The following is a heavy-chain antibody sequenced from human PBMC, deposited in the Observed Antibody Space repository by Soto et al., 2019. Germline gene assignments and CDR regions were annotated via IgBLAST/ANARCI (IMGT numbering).Heavy chain of an antibody. CDR2: IWYDGSNK. CDR3: ARVLYDSGGYSLDY. V-gene: IGHV3-33*01. D-gene: IGHD3-22*01. Sequence: QVQLVESGGGVVQPGRSLRLSCAASGFTFSSYGMHWVRQAPGKGLEWVAVIWYDGSNKYYADSVKGRFTVSRDNSKNPLYLHRTRLGASDTAAYYGARVLYDSGGYSLDYGGKGSVVTFSS. CDR1: GFTFSSYG. J-gene: IGHJ4*02.